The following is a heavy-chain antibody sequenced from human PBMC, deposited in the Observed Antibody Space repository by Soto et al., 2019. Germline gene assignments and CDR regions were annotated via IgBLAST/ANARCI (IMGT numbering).Heavy chain of an antibody. CDR3: ATYHADYYYYGMDV. Sequence: ASVKVSCKASGYTFTSYGISWVRQAPGQGLEWMGWISAYNGNTNYAQKLQGRVTMTTDTSTGTAYMELRSLRSDDTAVYYCATYHADYYYYGMDVWGQGTTVTVSS. V-gene: IGHV1-18*01. J-gene: IGHJ6*02. D-gene: IGHD2-2*01. CDR1: GYTFTSYG. CDR2: ISAYNGNT.